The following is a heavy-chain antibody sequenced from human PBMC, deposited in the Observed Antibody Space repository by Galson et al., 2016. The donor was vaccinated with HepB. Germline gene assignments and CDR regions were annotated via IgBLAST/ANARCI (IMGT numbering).Heavy chain of an antibody. CDR1: GFTFSSYG. V-gene: IGHV3-33*01. CDR2: IWSDGSNK. CDR3: ARGAGYCSGSSCYEDWFDP. D-gene: IGHD2-15*01. J-gene: IGHJ5*02. Sequence: SLRLSCAAFGFTFSSYGMHWVRQAPGKGLEWVAVIWSDGSNKYYADSVKGRFTIFGDNSKNTLHLQMNSLGAEDTAVYYCARGAGYCSGSSCYEDWFDPWGQGTLVTVSS.